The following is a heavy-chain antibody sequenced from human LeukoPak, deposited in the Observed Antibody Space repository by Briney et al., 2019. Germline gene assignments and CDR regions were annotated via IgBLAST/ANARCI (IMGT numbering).Heavy chain of an antibody. CDR2: ISWTSGSI. CDR3: TKALTDSSSCYFDN. J-gene: IGHJ4*02. Sequence: GGSLRLSCAASGFTFDDYAMHWVRQPPGKGLEWVSGISWTSGSIGYADSVKGRFTISRDNAKNCLYLQMNSLRAEDMALYYCTKALTDSSSCYFDNWGQGTLVTVSS. D-gene: IGHD6-6*01. V-gene: IGHV3-9*03. CDR1: GFTFDDYA.